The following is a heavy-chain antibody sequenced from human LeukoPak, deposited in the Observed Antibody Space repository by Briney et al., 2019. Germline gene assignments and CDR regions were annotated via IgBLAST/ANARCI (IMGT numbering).Heavy chain of an antibody. CDR3: ARGRRQSNDFWSGYGFDY. D-gene: IGHD3-3*01. V-gene: IGHV3-33*01. Sequence: GGSLRLSCVASGFAFSGYGMHWVRQAPGKGLEWVAVIWYDGSNKYYADSVKGRFTISRDNSKNTLYLQMNSLRAEDTAVYYCARGRRQSNDFWSGYGFDYWGQGTLVTVSS. J-gene: IGHJ4*02. CDR1: GFAFSGYG. CDR2: IWYDGSNK.